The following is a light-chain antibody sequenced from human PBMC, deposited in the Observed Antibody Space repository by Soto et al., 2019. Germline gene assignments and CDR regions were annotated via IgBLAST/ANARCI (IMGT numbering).Light chain of an antibody. V-gene: IGLV1-44*01. CDR2: SNN. J-gene: IGLJ2*01. CDR3: CAWDDSRNAPV. Sequence: QAVVTQPPSASGTPGQRVTISCSGSSSNIGSNTVNWYQQLPGTAPQLLMYSNNQRPSGVPDRFSGSKSGTTAALAISGLQSEDEADYYCCAWDDSRNAPVFGGGTKLTVL. CDR1: SSNIGSNT.